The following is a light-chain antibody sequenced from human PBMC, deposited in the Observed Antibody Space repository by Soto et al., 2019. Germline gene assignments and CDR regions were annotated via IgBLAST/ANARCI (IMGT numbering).Light chain of an antibody. CDR2: GAS. V-gene: IGKV3-20*01. Sequence: EIVLMQSPGTLSLSPGERATLSCRASQSVSSNYLAWCQQKPGQAPRLLIYGASSRATGIPDRFSGSGSGTDFSLTISRLEPEDYAVYYCQQYGSSPGTFGQGTKVDIK. J-gene: IGKJ1*01. CDR1: QSVSSNY. CDR3: QQYGSSPGT.